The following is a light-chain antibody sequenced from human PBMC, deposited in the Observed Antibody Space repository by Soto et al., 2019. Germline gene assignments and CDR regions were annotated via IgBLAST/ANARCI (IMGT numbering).Light chain of an antibody. Sequence: QSALTPPASVSGSPGQSITISCTGISSDGDDYKDVSWYQQHPGKAPKLMIYEVTYRPSGVSNRFSGSKSGNTASLTISGLQAEDESDYYCSSYTSTSTVFGSGTKLTVL. V-gene: IGLV2-14*01. CDR2: EVT. J-gene: IGLJ1*01. CDR1: SSDGDDYKD. CDR3: SSYTSTSTV.